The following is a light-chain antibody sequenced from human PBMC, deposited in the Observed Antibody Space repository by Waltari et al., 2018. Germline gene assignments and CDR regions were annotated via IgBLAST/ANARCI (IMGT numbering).Light chain of an antibody. J-gene: IGLJ1*01. Sequence: QSVLTQPPSASGTPGQKVTISCSGGSSNIGGNYVYWSQQLPGTAPKLLTYKSNQRPSGVPDRFSGSKSGTSASLAISGLRSEDEGHYYCAAWDDSLSNFVFGTGTKVTVL. CDR2: KSN. V-gene: IGLV1-47*01. CDR1: SSNIGGNY. CDR3: AAWDDSLSNFV.